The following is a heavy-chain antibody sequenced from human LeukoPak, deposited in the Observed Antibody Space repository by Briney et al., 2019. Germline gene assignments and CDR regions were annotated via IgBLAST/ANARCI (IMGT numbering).Heavy chain of an antibody. Sequence: EXLXLXXTXSGXSMXPYHWGWIRQPPGKGLEWTGYIYYSGSTNYNPSLNSRVTISVDTSKNQFSLRLSSVTAADTAIYYCARAVSGRFDYWGQGTLVTVSS. CDR3: ARAVSGRFDY. CDR1: GXSMXPYH. CDR2: IYYSGST. V-gene: IGHV4-59*08. J-gene: IGHJ4*02. D-gene: IGHD6-19*01.